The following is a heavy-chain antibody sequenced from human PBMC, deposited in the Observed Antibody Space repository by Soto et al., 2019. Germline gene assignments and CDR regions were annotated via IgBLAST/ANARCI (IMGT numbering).Heavy chain of an antibody. Sequence: ASVKVSCKTSGYSFTTLFLHWMRQAPGHSLEWMGWINPANGDTLRSHKFLGRVSMTTDTSTTTAYMELRSLRSDDTAVYYCARDLEDDYSNYVGDWFDPWGQGTLVTVSS. CDR1: GYSFTTLF. J-gene: IGHJ5*02. V-gene: IGHV1-3*01. D-gene: IGHD4-4*01. CDR2: INPANGDT. CDR3: ARDLEDDYSNYVGDWFDP.